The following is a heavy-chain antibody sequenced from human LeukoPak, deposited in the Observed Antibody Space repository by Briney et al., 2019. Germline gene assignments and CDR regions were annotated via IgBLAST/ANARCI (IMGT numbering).Heavy chain of an antibody. J-gene: IGHJ3*02. CDR2: ISSSGSTI. CDR3: ARDGNDYVWGSYRFNAFDI. V-gene: IGHV3-48*03. Sequence: GGSLRLSCAASGFTFSSYEMNWVRQAPGKGLEWVSYISSSGSTIYYADSVKGRFTISRDNAKNSLYLQMNSLRAEDTAVYYCARDGNDYVWGSYRFNAFDIWGQGTMVTVSS. CDR1: GFTFSSYE. D-gene: IGHD3-16*02.